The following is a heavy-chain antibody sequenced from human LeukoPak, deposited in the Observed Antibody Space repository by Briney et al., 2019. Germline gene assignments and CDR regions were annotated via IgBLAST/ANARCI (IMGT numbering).Heavy chain of an antibody. CDR2: ISSSSSYI. Sequence: GGSLRLSCAASGFTFSSYSMNWVRQAPGKGLEWVSSISSSSSYIYCADSVKGRFTISRDNAKNSLYLQMNSLRAEDTAVYYCARVGSSGFPDYWGQGTLVTVSS. CDR3: ARVGSSGFPDY. V-gene: IGHV3-21*01. D-gene: IGHD6-19*01. J-gene: IGHJ4*02. CDR1: GFTFSSYS.